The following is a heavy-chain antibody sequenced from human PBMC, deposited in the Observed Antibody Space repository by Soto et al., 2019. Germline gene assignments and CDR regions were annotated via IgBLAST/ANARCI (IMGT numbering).Heavy chain of an antibody. Sequence: QVQLVESGGGVVQPGRSLRLSCAASGFTFSTYVMHWVRQAPGKGLEWVAVISYDGSNAYLTDSVKGRFTISRDNSKNTLDLQMNSLRAEDTAIYYCAKLDQYSSSQGYWGQGTLVTVSS. CDR1: GFTFSTYV. V-gene: IGHV3-30*18. CDR2: ISYDGSNA. CDR3: AKLDQYSSSQGY. D-gene: IGHD6-13*01. J-gene: IGHJ4*02.